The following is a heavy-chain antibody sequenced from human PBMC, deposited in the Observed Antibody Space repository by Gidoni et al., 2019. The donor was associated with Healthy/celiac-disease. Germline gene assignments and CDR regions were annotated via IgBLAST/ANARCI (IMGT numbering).Heavy chain of an antibody. CDR3: ARQIGRGRWSFDY. D-gene: IGHD1-1*01. CDR1: GGSINSDDYW. V-gene: IGHV4-39*01. J-gene: IGHJ4*02. CDR2: IFHSGNT. Sequence: HLQESGPGLVKPSETLSLTCTVSGGSINSDDYWWAWIRQPPGKGLEWIGSIFHSGNTHYNPSLKSRVTISVDASKNHFSLNLNSVTAADTAVYTCARQIGRGRWSFDYWGQGTLVPVSS.